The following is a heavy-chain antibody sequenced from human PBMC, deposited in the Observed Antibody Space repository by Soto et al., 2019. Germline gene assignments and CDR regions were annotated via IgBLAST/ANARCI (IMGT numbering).Heavy chain of an antibody. Sequence: SETLSLTCTVSGDSVSKYSWNWIRQPAGKGLEWIGRIHSTRSPNYNPSLKSRVTMSVDTSKNQFSLKLNLTSVTAADTAVYYCARSPAYGDYANLDTWGQGTLVTVSS. J-gene: IGHJ5*02. V-gene: IGHV4-4*07. CDR2: IHSTRSP. D-gene: IGHD4-17*01. CDR1: GDSVSKYS. CDR3: ARSPAYGDYANLDT.